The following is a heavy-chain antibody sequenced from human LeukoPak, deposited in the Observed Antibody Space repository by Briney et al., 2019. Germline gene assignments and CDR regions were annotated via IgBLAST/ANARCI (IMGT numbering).Heavy chain of an antibody. Sequence: SETLSLTCTVSGDSISSGDYYWNWIRQPAGKRLEWIGRISTSGTPNYNPSFRGRLTISIDTSKNQFSLKLRSVTAADTAVYYCAREGRVNYGDYGYFHYYMDVWGKGTTVTISS. V-gene: IGHV4-61*02. J-gene: IGHJ6*03. CDR2: ISTSGTP. D-gene: IGHD4-17*01. CDR3: AREGRVNYGDYGYFHYYMDV. CDR1: GDSISSGDYY.